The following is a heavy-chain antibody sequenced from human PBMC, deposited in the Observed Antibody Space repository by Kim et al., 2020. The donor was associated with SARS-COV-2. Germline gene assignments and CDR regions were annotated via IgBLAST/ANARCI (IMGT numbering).Heavy chain of an antibody. V-gene: IGHV3-43*02. CDR3: AKDSAPLLRYFDWLSPLSWFDP. D-gene: IGHD3-9*01. CDR2: ISGDGGST. J-gene: IGHJ5*02. CDR1: GFTFDDYA. Sequence: GGSLRLSCAASGFTFDDYAMHWVRQAPGKGLEWVSLISGDGGSTYYADSVKGRFTISRDNSKNSLYLQMNSLRTEDTALYYCAKDSAPLLRYFDWLSPLSWFDPWGQGTLVTVSS.